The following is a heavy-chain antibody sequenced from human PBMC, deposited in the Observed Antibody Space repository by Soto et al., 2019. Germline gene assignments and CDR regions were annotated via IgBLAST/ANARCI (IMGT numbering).Heavy chain of an antibody. CDR2: IGGPGTDT. D-gene: IGHD4-4*01. V-gene: IGHV3-23*01. CDR3: AKDGVRRNSLWDPFDV. CDR1: GFIFSGYA. Sequence: GGSLRLSCTPSGFIFSGYAMSWVRQAPGKGLEWVSSIGGPGTDTYYADYVQGRFTISRDNSKNTLYLQMNSLRADDTAIYYCAKDGVRRNSLWDPFDVWGLGAMVTVSS. J-gene: IGHJ3*01.